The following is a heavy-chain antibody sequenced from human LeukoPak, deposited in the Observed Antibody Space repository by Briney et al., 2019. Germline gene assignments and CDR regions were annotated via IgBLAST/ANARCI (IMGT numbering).Heavy chain of an antibody. CDR2: IYHSGST. V-gene: IGHV4-38-2*02. J-gene: IGHJ4*02. Sequence: PSQTLSLTCTVSGYSINSGYYWGWIRQPPGKGLEWIGSIYHSGSTYYNPSLKSRVTISVDTSKNHFSLKLTSVTAADTAVYYCARVGGTTYFDYWGQGTLVTVSS. D-gene: IGHD3-16*01. CDR1: GYSINSGYY. CDR3: ARVGGTTYFDY.